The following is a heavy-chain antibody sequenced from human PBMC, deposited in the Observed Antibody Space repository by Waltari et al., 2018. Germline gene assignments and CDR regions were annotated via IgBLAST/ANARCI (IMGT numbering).Heavy chain of an antibody. CDR3: AKDLLGYCASFNTCYLDF. D-gene: IGHD2-8*01. Sequence: EVQLVESGGGLVQRGRSLRLSCTVSGFTFGDYAIHWVRQVPGKGLEWVAGISWNSGTRGYADSVKGRFTISRDDAKNSLYLHMNSLRPEDAAFYFCAKDLLGYCASFNTCYLDFWGQGTLVTVSS. CDR1: GFTFGDYA. J-gene: IGHJ4*02. V-gene: IGHV3-9*01. CDR2: ISWNSGTR.